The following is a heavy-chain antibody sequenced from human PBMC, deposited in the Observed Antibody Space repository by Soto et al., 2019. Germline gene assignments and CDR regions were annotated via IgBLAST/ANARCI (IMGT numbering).Heavy chain of an antibody. Sequence: PGGSLRLSCEVSGFTFSSYGMHWVRQAPGKGLEWVAVLSYDGINKYYADSVKGRFTISRDNSKNTLYLQMNSLRAEDTAVYYCAKDRGYCSGASCYPFDYWGQGTLVTGSS. D-gene: IGHD2-15*01. CDR1: GFTFSSYG. CDR2: LSYDGINK. J-gene: IGHJ4*02. V-gene: IGHV3-30*18. CDR3: AKDRGYCSGASCYPFDY.